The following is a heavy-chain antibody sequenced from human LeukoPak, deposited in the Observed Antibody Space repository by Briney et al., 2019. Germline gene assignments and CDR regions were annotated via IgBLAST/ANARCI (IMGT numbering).Heavy chain of an antibody. CDR2: IYYSGST. D-gene: IGHD1-26*01. CDR1: GGSISSSSYY. V-gene: IGHV4-39*07. J-gene: IGHJ5*02. CDR3: AREKGANYNWFDP. Sequence: PSETLSLTCTVSGGSISSSSYYWGWIRQPPGKGLEWIGSIYYSGSTYYNPSLKSRVTISVDTSKNQFSLKLSSVTAADTAVYYCAREKGANYNWFDPWGQGTLVTVSS.